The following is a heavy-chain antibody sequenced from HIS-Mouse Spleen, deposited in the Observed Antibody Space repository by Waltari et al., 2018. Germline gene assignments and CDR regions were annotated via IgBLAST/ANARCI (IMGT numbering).Heavy chain of an antibody. Sequence: QLQLQESGPGLVKPSETLSLTCTVPGGAISSSSYYWGWIRQPTGKGLEWIGSIYYSGSTYYNPSLKSRVTISVDTSKNQFSLKLSSVTAADKAVYYCAREIPYSSSWYDWYFDLWGRGTLVTVSS. CDR3: AREIPYSSSWYDWYFDL. J-gene: IGHJ2*01. D-gene: IGHD6-13*01. CDR1: GGAISSSSYY. V-gene: IGHV4-39*07. CDR2: IYYSGST.